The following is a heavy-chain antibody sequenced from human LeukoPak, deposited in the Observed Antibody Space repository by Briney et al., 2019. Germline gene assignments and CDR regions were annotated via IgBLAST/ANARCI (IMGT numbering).Heavy chain of an antibody. V-gene: IGHV3-53*01. J-gene: IGHJ4*02. CDR1: GFTVITND. CDR3: ARGVEPLAANTLAY. Sequence: PGGSLRLSCAASGFTVITNDMTWVRQAPAKGLEWVSVLDSDGNTKYEESVQGRFTISRENSKNTLYLEMNSLSPDDTAVYYCARGVEPLAANTLAYWGQGTLVTVSS. D-gene: IGHD1-14*01. CDR2: LDSDGNT.